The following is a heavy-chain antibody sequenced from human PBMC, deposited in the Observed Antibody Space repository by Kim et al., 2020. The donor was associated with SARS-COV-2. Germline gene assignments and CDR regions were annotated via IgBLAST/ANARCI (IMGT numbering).Heavy chain of an antibody. CDR3: ARPYCSSTSCYLDFQH. CDR2: INTNTGNP. Sequence: ASVKVSCKASGYTFTSYAMNWVRQAPGQGLEWMGWINTNTGNPTYAQGFTGRFVFSLDTSVSTAYLQISSLKAEDTAVYYCARPYCSSTSCYLDFQHWGQGTLVTVSS. V-gene: IGHV7-4-1*02. CDR1: GYTFTSYA. J-gene: IGHJ1*01. D-gene: IGHD2-2*01.